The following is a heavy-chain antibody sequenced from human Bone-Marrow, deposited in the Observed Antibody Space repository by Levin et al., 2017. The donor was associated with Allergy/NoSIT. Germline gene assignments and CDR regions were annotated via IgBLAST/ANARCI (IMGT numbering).Heavy chain of an antibody. V-gene: IGHV1-18*01. CDR2: VSAYSGNT. J-gene: IGHJ6*02. CDR3: ARGHFPYYYYGMDV. Sequence: TWVRQAPGQGLEWMGLVSAYSGNTNYALNLQDRVTMTTDTATNTAYMELTSLRSDDTAIYYCARGHFPYYYYGMDVWGQGTTVVVSS.